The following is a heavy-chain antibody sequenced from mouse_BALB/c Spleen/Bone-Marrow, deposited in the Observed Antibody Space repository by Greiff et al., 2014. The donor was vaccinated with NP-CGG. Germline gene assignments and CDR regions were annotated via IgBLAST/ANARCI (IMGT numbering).Heavy chain of an antibody. Sequence: QVQLKESGAELVRPGTSVKVSCKASGYAFTNYLIEWVKQRPGQGLEWIGMINPGSGGTNYNEKFKGKATLTADKSSSTAYMQLSSLTSDDSAVYFCARPDSSYFDYWGQGTTLTVSS. CDR1: GYAFTNYL. CDR3: ARPDSSYFDY. V-gene: IGHV1-54*01. CDR2: INPGSGGT. J-gene: IGHJ2*01. D-gene: IGHD3-2*01.